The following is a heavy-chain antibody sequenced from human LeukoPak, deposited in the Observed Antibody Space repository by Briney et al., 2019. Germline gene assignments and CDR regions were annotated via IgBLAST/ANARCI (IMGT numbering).Heavy chain of an antibody. J-gene: IGHJ6*03. V-gene: IGHV1-18*01. CDR1: GYTFTSYG. CDR2: ISAYNGNT. D-gene: IGHD5-12*01. CDR3: ARRIVATINNYYYYYYMDV. Sequence: ASVKVSCKASGYTFTSYGISWVRQAPGQGLEWMGWISAYNGNTNYAQKLQGRVTMTTDTSTSTAYMELRSLRSDDTAVYYCARRIVATINNYYYYYYMDVWGKGTTVTVSS.